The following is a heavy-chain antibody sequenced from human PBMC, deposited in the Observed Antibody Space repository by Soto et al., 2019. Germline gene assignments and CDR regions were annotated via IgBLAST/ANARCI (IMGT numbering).Heavy chain of an antibody. CDR2: ISTSAGNT. CDR3: AKSGSHSYFDY. Sequence: EVHLLESGRGLVQPGGSLRLSCAASEFTFSSYAMTWVRLAPGKGLEWVSSISTSAGNTYYADSVKGRFTISRDNSKNTLYLQMNSLRADDTAVYYCAKSGSHSYFDYWGQGTLVTGSS. D-gene: IGHD1-26*01. CDR1: EFTFSSYA. V-gene: IGHV3-23*01. J-gene: IGHJ4*02.